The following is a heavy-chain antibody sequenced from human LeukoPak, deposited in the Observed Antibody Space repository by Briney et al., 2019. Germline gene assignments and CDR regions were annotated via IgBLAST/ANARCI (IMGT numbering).Heavy chain of an antibody. Sequence: SGGSLRLSCAASGFTFRTYGMNWVRQAPGKGLEWVSYISSSSSPVYYAEYVKGRFTISRDDAKNSLDLQMNSLRAEDTAVYYCVREGYSYGNPYWYFDLWGRGTLVTVSS. CDR1: GFTFRTYG. V-gene: IGHV3-48*01. J-gene: IGHJ2*01. CDR3: VREGYSYGNPYWYFDL. D-gene: IGHD5-18*01. CDR2: ISSSSSPV.